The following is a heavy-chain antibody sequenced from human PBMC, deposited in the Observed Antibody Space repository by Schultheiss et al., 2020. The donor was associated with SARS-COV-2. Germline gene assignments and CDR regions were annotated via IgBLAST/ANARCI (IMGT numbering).Heavy chain of an antibody. Sequence: SETLSLTCAVYGGSFSGYYWSWIRQPPGKGLEWIGEINHSGSTNYNPSLKSRVTISVDTSKNQFSLKLSSVTAADTAVYYCASLSASKQWPWGQGTLVTVSS. CDR1: GGSFSGYY. D-gene: IGHD6-19*01. CDR2: INHSGST. V-gene: IGHV4-34*01. CDR3: ASLSASKQWP. J-gene: IGHJ5*02.